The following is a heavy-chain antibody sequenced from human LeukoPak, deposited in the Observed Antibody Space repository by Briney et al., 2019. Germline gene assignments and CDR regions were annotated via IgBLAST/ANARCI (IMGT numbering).Heavy chain of an antibody. CDR2: ISGSGGST. D-gene: IGHD1-26*01. J-gene: IGHJ4*02. CDR3: AKVVGATLDY. Sequence: PGGSLRLSCAASGFTVSSNYMSWVRQAPGKGLEWVSAISGSGGSTYYADSVKGRFTISRDNSKNTLYLQMNSLRAEDTAVYYCAKVVGATLDYWGQGTLVTVSS. V-gene: IGHV3-23*01. CDR1: GFTVSSNY.